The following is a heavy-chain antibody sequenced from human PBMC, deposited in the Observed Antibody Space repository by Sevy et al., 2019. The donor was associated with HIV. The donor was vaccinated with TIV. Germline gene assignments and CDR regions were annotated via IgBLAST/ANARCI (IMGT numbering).Heavy chain of an antibody. J-gene: IGHJ4*02. CDR1: GGTFSSYV. CDR3: AREGGVVVPAAINRDQYYFDY. V-gene: IGHV1-69*13. D-gene: IGHD2-2*02. CDR2: IIPIFGTA. Sequence: ASVKVSCKASGGTFSSYVISWVRQAPGQGLEWMGGIIPIFGTANYAQKFQGRVTITADESTSTAYMELSSLRSEDTAVYYCAREGGVVVPAAINRDQYYFDYWGQGTLVTVSS.